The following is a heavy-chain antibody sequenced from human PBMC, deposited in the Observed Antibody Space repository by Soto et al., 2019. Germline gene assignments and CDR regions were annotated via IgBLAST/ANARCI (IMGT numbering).Heavy chain of an antibody. D-gene: IGHD3-16*01. J-gene: IGHJ5*02. Sequence: ASVKVSCKASGYTFTSYDINWVRQATGQGLEWMGWMNPNSGNTGYAQKFQGRVTMTRNTSISTAYMELSRLRSDDTAVYYCARDMGGLHWFDPWGQGTLVTVSS. V-gene: IGHV1-8*01. CDR1: GYTFTSYD. CDR2: MNPNSGNT. CDR3: ARDMGGLHWFDP.